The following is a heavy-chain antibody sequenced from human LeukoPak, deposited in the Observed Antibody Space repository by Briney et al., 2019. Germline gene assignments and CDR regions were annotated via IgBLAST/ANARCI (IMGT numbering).Heavy chain of an antibody. CDR2: ISSSSSTI. D-gene: IGHD1-26*01. J-gene: IGHJ3*02. Sequence: GGSLRLSCAASGFTFCSYSMNWVRQAPGKGLEWVSYISSSSSTIYYADSVKGRFTISRDNAKNSLYLQMNSLRAEDTAVYYCARSGRGGAFDIWGQGTMVTVSS. CDR3: ARSGRGGAFDI. V-gene: IGHV3-48*01. CDR1: GFTFCSYS.